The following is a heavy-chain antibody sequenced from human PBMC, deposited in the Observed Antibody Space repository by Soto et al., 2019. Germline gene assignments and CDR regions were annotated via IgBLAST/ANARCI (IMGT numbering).Heavy chain of an antibody. J-gene: IGHJ6*02. CDR1: GFTFSSYA. D-gene: IGHD3-10*01. V-gene: IGHV3-23*01. CDR3: AKTLDYGSGSYYYYYYYGMDV. Sequence: GGSLRLSCAASGFTFSSYAMSWVRQAPGKGLEWVSAISGSGGSTYYADSVKGRFTISRDNSKNTLYLQMNSLRAEDTAVYYCAKTLDYGSGSYYYYYYYGMDVWGQGTTVTVSS. CDR2: ISGSGGST.